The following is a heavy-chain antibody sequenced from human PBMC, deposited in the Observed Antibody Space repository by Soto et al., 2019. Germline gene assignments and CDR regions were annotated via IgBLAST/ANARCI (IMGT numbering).Heavy chain of an antibody. CDR2: INPSGST. D-gene: IGHD6-19*01. Sequence: ASVKVSCKASGYTFTSYYLHWVRQAPGQGLEWMGIINPSGSTSYAQKFQGRVTMTRDTSTSTVYMELSSLRSEDTAVYYCARSGYSSGWSPNGMDVWGQGTTVTVSS. J-gene: IGHJ6*02. CDR1: GYTFTSYY. V-gene: IGHV1-46*01. CDR3: ARSGYSSGWSPNGMDV.